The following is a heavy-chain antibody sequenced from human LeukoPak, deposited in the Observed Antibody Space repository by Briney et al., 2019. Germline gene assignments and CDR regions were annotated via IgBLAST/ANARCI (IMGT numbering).Heavy chain of an antibody. Sequence: GSLRLSCAASGFTFSSYGMHWVRQAPGKGLEWVAVIWYDGSNKYYADSVKGRFTISRDNSKNTLYLQMNSLRAEDTAVYYCARAISVAAADYWGQGTLVTVSS. CDR3: ARAISVAAADY. CDR1: GFTFSSYG. J-gene: IGHJ4*02. D-gene: IGHD6-13*01. CDR2: IWYDGSNK. V-gene: IGHV3-33*01.